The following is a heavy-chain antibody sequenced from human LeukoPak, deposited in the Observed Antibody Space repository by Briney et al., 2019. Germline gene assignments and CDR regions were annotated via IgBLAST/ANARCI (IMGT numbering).Heavy chain of an antibody. Sequence: ASVKVSCKVSGYTLTESSMHWVRQAPGKGLEWMGGFDPEDGETIYAQKFQGRVTMTEDTSTDTAYMELSSLRSEDTAVYCCATDLSSGWYKWGQGTLVTVSS. D-gene: IGHD6-19*01. J-gene: IGHJ4*02. CDR1: GYTLTESS. V-gene: IGHV1-24*01. CDR2: FDPEDGET. CDR3: ATDLSSGWYK.